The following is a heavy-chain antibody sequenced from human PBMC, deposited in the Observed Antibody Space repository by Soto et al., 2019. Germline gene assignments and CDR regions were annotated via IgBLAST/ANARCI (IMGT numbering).Heavy chain of an antibody. Sequence: ASVKVSCKASGYTFTSYAMHWVRQAPGQSLEWMGWINAGNGNTKYSQKFQGRVTITRDTSASTAYMELSSLRSEDTAVYYCARVVVAATPPPYNWFDPWGQGTLVTVSS. D-gene: IGHD2-15*01. CDR2: INAGNGNT. J-gene: IGHJ5*02. V-gene: IGHV1-3*01. CDR3: ARVVVAATPPPYNWFDP. CDR1: GYTFTSYA.